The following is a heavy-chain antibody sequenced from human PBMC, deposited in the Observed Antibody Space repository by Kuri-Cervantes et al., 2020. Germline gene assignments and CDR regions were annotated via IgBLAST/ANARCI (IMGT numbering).Heavy chain of an antibody. V-gene: IGHV3-9*01. CDR1: GFTFDDYA. Sequence: SLKISCAASGFTFDDYAMHWVRQAPGKGLEWVSGISWNSGSIGYADSVKGRFTISRDNSKNTLYLQMNSLRAEDTAVYYCATAAGSSGRDYWGQGTLVTVSS. D-gene: IGHD6-19*01. CDR2: ISWNSGSI. J-gene: IGHJ4*02. CDR3: ATAAGSSGRDY.